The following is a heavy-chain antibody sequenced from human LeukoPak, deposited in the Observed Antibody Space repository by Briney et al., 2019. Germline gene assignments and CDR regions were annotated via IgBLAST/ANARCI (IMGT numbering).Heavy chain of an antibody. V-gene: IGHV3-23*01. J-gene: IGHJ4*02. D-gene: IGHD3-16*01. CDR1: GFTFSSYV. Sequence: GGSLRLSCAASGFTFSSYVMNWVRQAPGKGLEWVSGVSGGGLSTFYADSVKGRFTISRDNSKNTLYLHMNSLRAEDTAVYYCARLGGNSYPYYFDYWGQGTLVTVSS. CDR2: VSGGGLST. CDR3: ARLGGNSYPYYFDY.